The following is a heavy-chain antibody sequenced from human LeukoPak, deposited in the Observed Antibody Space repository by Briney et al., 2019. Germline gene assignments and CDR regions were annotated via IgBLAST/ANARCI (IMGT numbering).Heavy chain of an antibody. CDR2: ISTYKGKT. Sequence: ASVKVSCKASGYTFANYDISWMRQAPGQGLEWMGWISTYKGKTIYAQKLQGRVTMTTDTSTSTAYMELRSLRSDDTAVYYCARDVEGTTDFDYWGQGTLVTVSS. CDR3: ARDVEGTTDFDY. V-gene: IGHV1-18*01. CDR1: GYTFANYD. J-gene: IGHJ4*02. D-gene: IGHD1-7*01.